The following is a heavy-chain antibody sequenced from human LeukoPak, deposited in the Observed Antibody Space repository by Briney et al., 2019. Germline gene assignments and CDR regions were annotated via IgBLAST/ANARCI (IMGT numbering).Heavy chain of an antibody. V-gene: IGHV1-2*02. J-gene: IGHJ1*01. Sequence: ASVKVLCKASGYPFTGYYMHWVRQAPGQGLEWMGWINPNSGGTNHAQRFQDRLTMTRDGSISTAYMELSRLRSDDTAVYYCARDGVGYYDSSGYYYFQHWGQGTLVTVS. CDR1: GYPFTGYY. CDR2: INPNSGGT. CDR3: ARDGVGYYDSSGYYYFQH. D-gene: IGHD3-22*01.